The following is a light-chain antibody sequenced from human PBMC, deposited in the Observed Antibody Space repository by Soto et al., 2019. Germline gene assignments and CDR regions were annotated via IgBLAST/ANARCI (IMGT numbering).Light chain of an antibody. Sequence: EIVMTQSPGTLSVSPGERATLSCRVSQSVGSNLAWYQQKPGQAPRLLIYGASTRATGIPVRFTGSGSGTEFSLTISSLQSEEFALYYCQHYSNRPPWTFGRGTKVEIK. J-gene: IGKJ1*01. CDR1: QSVGSN. V-gene: IGKV3-15*01. CDR2: GAS. CDR3: QHYSNRPPWT.